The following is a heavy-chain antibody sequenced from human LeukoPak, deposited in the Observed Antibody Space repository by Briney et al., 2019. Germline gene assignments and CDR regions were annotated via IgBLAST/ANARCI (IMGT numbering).Heavy chain of an antibody. CDR3: ARDWNVWYFDY. Sequence: GGSLRPSCAASGFTFSSYALSWVRQAPGKGLEWVSAISGSGGTTYYADSVKGRFTISNDNPKNTLYLQMDSLRAEDTAVYYCARDWNVWYFDYWGQGTLVTVSS. CDR1: GFTFSSYA. D-gene: IGHD1-1*01. CDR2: ISGSGGTT. J-gene: IGHJ4*02. V-gene: IGHV3-23*01.